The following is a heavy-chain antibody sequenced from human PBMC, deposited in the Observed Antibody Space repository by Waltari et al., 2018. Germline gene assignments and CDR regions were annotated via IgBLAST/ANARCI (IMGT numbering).Heavy chain of an antibody. V-gene: IGHV4-34*01. CDR1: GESFLGYF. Sequence: QVQLHQWGAGQLKPSETLSLTFPVPGESFLGYFWSWIRQSPGKGLEWLGSIHYSESTNYNPTLESRLSLSVDTTKKRFSLSLTSVTAADAALYFCARYGEVPASYFFDYWGQGTLVTVSS. D-gene: IGHD2-21*01. CDR2: IHYSEST. CDR3: ARYGEVPASYFFDY. J-gene: IGHJ4*01.